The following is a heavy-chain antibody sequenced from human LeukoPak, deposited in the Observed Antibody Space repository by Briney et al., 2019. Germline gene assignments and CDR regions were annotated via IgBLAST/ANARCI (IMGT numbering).Heavy chain of an antibody. V-gene: IGHV3-30-3*01. D-gene: IGHD5-18*01. CDR2: ISYDGSNK. CDR3: ARGATAMVSFYCDY. CDR1: GFTLSSYA. Sequence: PGGSLRLSCAASGFTLSSYAMHWVRQAPGKGLEWVAVISYDGSNKYYADSVKGRFTISRDNSKNTLYVQMNSLRPEDTAVYYCARGATAMVSFYCDYWGQGTLVTVSS. J-gene: IGHJ4*02.